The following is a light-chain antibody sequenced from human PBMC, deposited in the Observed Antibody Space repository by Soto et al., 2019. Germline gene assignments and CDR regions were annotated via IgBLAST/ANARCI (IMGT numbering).Light chain of an antibody. V-gene: IGLV2-23*02. J-gene: IGLJ3*02. CDR1: SSDVGSYNL. Sequence: QSALTQPASVSGSPGQSITISCTGTSSDVGSYNLVSWYQQHPGKAPKLMIYEVSKRPSGVSNRFSGSKSGNTASPTISGLQAEDEADYYCCSYAGRGVFGGGTKLTVL. CDR3: CSYAGRGV. CDR2: EVS.